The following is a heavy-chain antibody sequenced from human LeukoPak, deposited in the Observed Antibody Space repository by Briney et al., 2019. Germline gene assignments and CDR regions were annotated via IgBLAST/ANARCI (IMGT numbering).Heavy chain of an antibody. Sequence: GGSLRLSCAASGFTFSSYAMSWVRQAPGKGLEWVSGISWNSGSIGYADSVKGRFTISRDNAKNSLYLQMNSLRAEDTALYYCAKVGRGSGWYPFFDYWGQGTLVTVSS. J-gene: IGHJ4*02. V-gene: IGHV3-9*01. CDR3: AKVGRGSGWYPFFDY. CDR2: ISWNSGSI. D-gene: IGHD6-19*01. CDR1: GFTFSSYA.